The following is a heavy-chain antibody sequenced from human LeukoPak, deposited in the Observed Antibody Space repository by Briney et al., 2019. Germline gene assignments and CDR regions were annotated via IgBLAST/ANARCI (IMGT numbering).Heavy chain of an antibody. CDR2: ISSSGSTI. J-gene: IGHJ4*02. V-gene: IGHV3-11*04. CDR3: ASQYYDFWSGYYTY. Sequence: GGSLRLPCAASGFTFSDYYMSWIRQAPGKGLEWVSYISSSGSTIYYADSVKGRFTISRDNAKNSLYLQMNSLRAEDTAVYYCASQYYDFWSGYYTYWGQGTLVTVSS. CDR1: GFTFSDYY. D-gene: IGHD3-3*01.